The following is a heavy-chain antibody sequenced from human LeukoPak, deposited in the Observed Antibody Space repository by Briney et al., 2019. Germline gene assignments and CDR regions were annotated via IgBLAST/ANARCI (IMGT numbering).Heavy chain of an antibody. CDR1: GFTFGDFY. CDR3: AKNRGSGPMYYFDY. CDR2: ISSSSATI. V-gene: IGHV3-11*01. Sequence: PGGSLRLSCAASGFTFGDFYMTWIRQAPGRGLEWVSYISSSSATIYYADSVKGRFTISRDNAKNSLYLQMNSLRAEDTAVYYCAKNRGSGPMYYFDYWGQGTLVTVSS. D-gene: IGHD1-14*01. J-gene: IGHJ4*02.